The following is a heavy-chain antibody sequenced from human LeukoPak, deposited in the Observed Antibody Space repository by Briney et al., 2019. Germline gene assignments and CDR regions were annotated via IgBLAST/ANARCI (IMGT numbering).Heavy chain of an antibody. D-gene: IGHD1-26*01. Sequence: ASVKVSCKASGYTFTGYYMHWVRQAPGQGLEWMGWINPNSGGTNYAQKFQGRVTMTRDTSISTAYMELSRLRSDDTAVYYCARDPYIVGARGYYHYMDVWGKGTTVTISS. J-gene: IGHJ6*03. CDR1: GYTFTGYY. V-gene: IGHV1-2*02. CDR2: INPNSGGT. CDR3: ARDPYIVGARGYYHYMDV.